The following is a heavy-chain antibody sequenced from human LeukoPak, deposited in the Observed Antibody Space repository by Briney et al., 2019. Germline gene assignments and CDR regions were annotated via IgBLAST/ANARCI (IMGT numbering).Heavy chain of an antibody. Sequence: PGGSLRLSCAASGFTFSSYAMHWVRQAPGKGLEWVAVISYDGSNKYYADSVKGRFTISRDNSKNTLYLQMNSLRAEDTAVYYCARDVYYYDSSGYYGRTWGQGTLVTVSS. CDR3: ARDVYYYDSSGYYGRT. J-gene: IGHJ4*02. CDR1: GFTFSSYA. D-gene: IGHD3-22*01. V-gene: IGHV3-30-3*01. CDR2: ISYDGSNK.